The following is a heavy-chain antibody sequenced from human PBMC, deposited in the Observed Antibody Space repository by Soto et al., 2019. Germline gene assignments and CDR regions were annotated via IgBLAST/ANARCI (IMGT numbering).Heavy chain of an antibody. CDR1: GASIRTGGYS. CDR2: IYDSGST. Sequence: TLSLTCAATGASIRTGGYSSTWIWHPPGKALECIGNIYDSGSTSYNPSLKSRVTMSVDTSKNQFSLRLTSVTAADTAVYFCARGSSSYYDYGMDVWAHGTTVTAYS. V-gene: IGHV4-30-2*01. J-gene: IGHJ6*02. D-gene: IGHD6-6*01. CDR3: ARGSSSYYDYGMDV.